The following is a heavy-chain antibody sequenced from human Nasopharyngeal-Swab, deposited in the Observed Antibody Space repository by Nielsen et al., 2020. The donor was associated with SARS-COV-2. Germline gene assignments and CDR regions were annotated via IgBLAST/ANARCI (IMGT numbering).Heavy chain of an antibody. CDR1: GFTFSDYY. Sequence: GESLKISCAASGFTFSDYYMSWIRQAPGKGLEWVSYISSSSSYTNYADSVKGRFTISRDNAKNSLYLQMNSLRAEDTAVYYCARGSGGMDVWGKGITVTVSS. D-gene: IGHD3-16*01. CDR3: ARGSGGMDV. V-gene: IGHV3-11*06. J-gene: IGHJ6*04. CDR2: ISSSSSYT.